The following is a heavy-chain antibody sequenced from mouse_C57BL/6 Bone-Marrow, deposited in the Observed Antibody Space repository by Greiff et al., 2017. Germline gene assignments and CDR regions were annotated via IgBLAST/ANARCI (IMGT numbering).Heavy chain of an antibody. Sequence: EVKLVESGGGLVKPGGSLKLSCAASGFTFSSYAMSWVRQTPQRRLEWVATISDGGGYTYYTDNVKGRFTISRDNAKNNLYLQMSHLKSEDTAMYYCARGDHRDFYWYFDVWGTGTTVTVSS. D-gene: IGHD2-13*01. J-gene: IGHJ1*03. CDR2: ISDGGGYT. CDR1: GFTFSSYA. CDR3: ARGDHRDFYWYFDV. V-gene: IGHV5-4*03.